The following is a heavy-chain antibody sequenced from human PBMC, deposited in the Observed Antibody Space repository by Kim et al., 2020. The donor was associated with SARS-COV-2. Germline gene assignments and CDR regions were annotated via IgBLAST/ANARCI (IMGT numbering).Heavy chain of an antibody. D-gene: IGHD2-2*01. CDR3: ARVWDCSSTSCYVPGLDY. CDR2: ISSSSSYI. J-gene: IGHJ4*02. Sequence: GGSLRLSCAASGFTFSSYSMNWVRQAPGKGLEWVSSISSSSSYIYYADSVKGRFTISRDNDKNSMYLQMNSLRAEDTAVYYCARVWDCSSTSCYVPGLDYWGPGTLVTVSS. V-gene: IGHV3-21*01. CDR1: GFTFSSYS.